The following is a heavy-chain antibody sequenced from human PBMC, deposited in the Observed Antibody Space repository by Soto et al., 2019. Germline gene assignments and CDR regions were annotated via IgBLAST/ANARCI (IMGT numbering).Heavy chain of an antibody. D-gene: IGHD3-22*01. CDR1: GFTFSSYS. Sequence: GGSLRLSCAASGFTFSSYSMNWVRQAPGKGLEWVSYISSSSSTIYYADSVKGRFTISRDNAKNTLYLQMNSLRAEDTAVYYCARDPWAYYYDSSGYYYWGAFDIWGQGTMVTVSS. V-gene: IGHV3-48*01. J-gene: IGHJ3*02. CDR3: ARDPWAYYYDSSGYYYWGAFDI. CDR2: ISSSSSTI.